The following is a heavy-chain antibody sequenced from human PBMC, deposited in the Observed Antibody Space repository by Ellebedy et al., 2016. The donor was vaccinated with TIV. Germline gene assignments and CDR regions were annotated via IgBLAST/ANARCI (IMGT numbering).Heavy chain of an antibody. CDR2: IYYSGST. V-gene: IGHV4-39*07. D-gene: IGHD1-26*01. CDR3: VREEGRAVGGPPNPVDY. J-gene: IGHJ4*02. Sequence: MPSETLSLTCTVSGASISTNSYYRGWIRQPPGKGLEWIGSIYYSGSTYYNPSLRSRITISVDTSKNQLSLKVTSLTAADTAVYYCVREEGRAVGGPPNPVDYWGQGTLVTVSS. CDR1: GASISTNSYY.